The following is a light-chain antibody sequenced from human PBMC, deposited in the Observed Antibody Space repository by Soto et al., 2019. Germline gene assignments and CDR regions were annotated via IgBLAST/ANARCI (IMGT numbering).Light chain of an antibody. CDR2: DVS. Sequence: QSVLTQPASVSGSPGQSITISCTGTSRDVGGYNYVSWYQQYPGKAPRLMIYDVSNRPSGVSNRFSGSKSGNTASLPISGLQAEYEADYYCSSYTSSRTLEGVFGTGTKVT. CDR1: SRDVGGYNY. CDR3: SSYTSSRTLEGV. J-gene: IGLJ1*01. V-gene: IGLV2-14*01.